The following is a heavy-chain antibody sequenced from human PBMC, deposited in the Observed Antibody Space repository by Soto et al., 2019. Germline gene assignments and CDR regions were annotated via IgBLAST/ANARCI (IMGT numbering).Heavy chain of an antibody. J-gene: IGHJ4*01. CDR2: TYYNRRT. CDR3: ARRMVLCLISYDY. D-gene: IGHD3-10*01. CDR1: GGSVCSSRYY. V-gene: IGHV4-39*01. Sequence: SGALSRMTTPAGGSVCSSRYYRGWIRQPPRIVLEWIGTTYYNRRTSYTPSLKSRVTITVDTAKNQFSLILSSVTAADTAVYYCARRMVLCLISYDY.